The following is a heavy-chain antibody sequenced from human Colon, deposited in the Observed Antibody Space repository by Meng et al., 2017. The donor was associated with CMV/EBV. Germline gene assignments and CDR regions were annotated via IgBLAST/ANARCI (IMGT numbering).Heavy chain of an antibody. Sequence: CAASGFIFKNYAMTWVRQAPGKGLDWVSVIYSDSSRTYYAESVKGRFTVSRDNSKNTLYLEMKSLRAEDTAVYYCVKKDGWGSGVFTHWGQGTLVTVSS. CDR2: IYSDSSRT. CDR1: GFIFKNYA. J-gene: IGHJ4*02. D-gene: IGHD3-10*01. CDR3: VKKDGWGSGVFTH. V-gene: IGHV3-23*03.